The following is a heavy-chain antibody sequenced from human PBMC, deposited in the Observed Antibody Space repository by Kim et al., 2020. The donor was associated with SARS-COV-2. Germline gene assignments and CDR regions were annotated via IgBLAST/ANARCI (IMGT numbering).Heavy chain of an antibody. D-gene: IGHD3-10*01. CDR2: ISYDGDNI. CDR1: GFTFNSYG. J-gene: IGHJ4*02. V-gene: IGHV3-30*18. Sequence: GVSLRLSCVASGFTFNSYGMHWVRQSPGKGLEWVAVISYDGDNIHYADSVKGRFTISRDNSNNMVYLQMNSLRAEDTAMYYCAKAELARETYYGSGGSFDYRCKGSLGNVSS. CDR3: AKAELARETYYGSGGSFDY.